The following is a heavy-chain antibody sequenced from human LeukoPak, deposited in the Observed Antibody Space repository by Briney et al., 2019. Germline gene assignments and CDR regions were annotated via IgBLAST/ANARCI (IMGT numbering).Heavy chain of an antibody. D-gene: IGHD3-22*01. CDR2: ISSSGSTI. V-gene: IGHV3-48*04. CDR3: ARERYYYDSSGAPFDP. Sequence: GGSLRLSCAASGFSLRSYGMSWVRQAPGKGLEWVSYISSSGSTIYYADSVKGRFTISRDNAKNSLYLQMNSLRAEDTAVYYCARERYYYDSSGAPFDPWGQGTLVTVSS. J-gene: IGHJ5*02. CDR1: GFSLRSYG.